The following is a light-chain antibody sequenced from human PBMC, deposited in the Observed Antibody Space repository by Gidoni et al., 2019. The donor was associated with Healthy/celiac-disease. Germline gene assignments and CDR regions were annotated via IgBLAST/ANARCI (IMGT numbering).Light chain of an antibody. CDR2: DAS. V-gene: IGKV3-11*01. CDR1: QSGSIY. Sequence: EIVLTQYPATLSLSPGERATLSCRASQSGSIYLAWYQQKPGQAPRLLIYDASKRATGIPARFSGSGSGTDFTLTIISLAPEDFAVYYCQQRSNWPPMGLTFGGGTKVEIK. CDR3: QQRSNWPPMGLT. J-gene: IGKJ4*01.